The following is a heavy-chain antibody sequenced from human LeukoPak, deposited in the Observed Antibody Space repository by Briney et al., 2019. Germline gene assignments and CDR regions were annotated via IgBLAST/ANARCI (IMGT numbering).Heavy chain of an antibody. D-gene: IGHD2-21*01. J-gene: IGHJ3*02. CDR2: IIPIFGTA. V-gene: IGHV1-69*13. Sequence: ASVKVSCKASGGTFSSYAISWVRQAPGQGLEWMGGIIPIFGTANYAQKFQGRVTITADESTSTAYMELSSLRSEDTAVYYCARVPRGDRAFDIWGQGTMVTVSS. CDR3: ARVPRGDRAFDI. CDR1: GGTFSSYA.